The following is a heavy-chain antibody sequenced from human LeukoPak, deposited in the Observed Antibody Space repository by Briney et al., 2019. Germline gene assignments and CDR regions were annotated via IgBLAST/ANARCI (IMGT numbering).Heavy chain of an antibody. V-gene: IGHV3-23*01. CDR1: GFTFSSFA. D-gene: IGHD3-3*02. J-gene: IGHJ2*01. CDR2: ISLSSGSR. Sequence: GGSLRLSCAASGFTFSSFAMTWVRQAQGNGLVWVSSISLSSGSRTYADSVKGRFTISRDNAKNTLYLQMHSPRAEATSVCYCTKCRGGGGEYWHCDVWRRGVLVTVSS. CDR3: TKCRGGGGEYWHCDV.